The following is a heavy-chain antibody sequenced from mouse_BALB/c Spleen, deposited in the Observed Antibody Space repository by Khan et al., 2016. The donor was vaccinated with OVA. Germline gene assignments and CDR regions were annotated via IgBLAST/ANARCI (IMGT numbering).Heavy chain of an antibody. D-gene: IGHD2-14*01. V-gene: IGHV1-26*01. CDR2: VNPNTGNT. CDR1: GYSFTGYY. J-gene: IGHJ3*01. CDR3: ARGYDFFAY. Sequence: VQLKESGPDLVKPGASVKISCKASGYSFTGYYMNWVKQSHGKSLECIGRVNPNTGNTNYNQKFKGKAILTVDTSSSTAYMELRSLTSEDSAVXYCARGYDFFAYWGQGTLVTVSA.